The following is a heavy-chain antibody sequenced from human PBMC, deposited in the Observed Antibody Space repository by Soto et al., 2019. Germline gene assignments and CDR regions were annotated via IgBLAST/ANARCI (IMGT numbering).Heavy chain of an antibody. CDR2: INPNSGGT. Sequence: ASVKVSCKASGYTFTGYYMHWVRQAPGQGLEWMGWINPNSGGTNYAQKFQGWVTMTRDTSISTAYMELSRLRSDDTAVYYCARDDTAMDGAFDIWGQGTMVTVSS. J-gene: IGHJ3*02. D-gene: IGHD5-18*01. V-gene: IGHV1-2*04. CDR1: GYTFTGYY. CDR3: ARDDTAMDGAFDI.